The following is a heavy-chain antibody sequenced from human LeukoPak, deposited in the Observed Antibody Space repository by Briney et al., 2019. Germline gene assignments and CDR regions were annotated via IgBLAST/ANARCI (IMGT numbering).Heavy chain of an antibody. D-gene: IGHD4-17*01. V-gene: IGHV3-30-3*01. CDR3: ARDPGSVSRYGQDEDAFDI. CDR2: ISYDGSNK. CDR1: GFTFSSYA. Sequence: GGSLRLSCAASGFTFSSYAMHWVRQAPGKGLEWVAVISYDGSNKYYADSVKGRFTISRDNSKNTLYLQMNSLRAEDTAVYYCARDPGSVSRYGQDEDAFDIWGQGTMVTVSS. J-gene: IGHJ3*02.